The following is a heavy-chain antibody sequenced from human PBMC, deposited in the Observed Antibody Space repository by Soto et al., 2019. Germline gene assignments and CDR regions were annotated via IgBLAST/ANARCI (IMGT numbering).Heavy chain of an antibody. Sequence: EVQLVETGGGLIQPGGTLRLSCLASGFSVTTNYIIWVRQPPGKGLEWVSTTFTAGSTPYADSVKGRFSFSSDNSKNTVYLQMNNLRAEETAVYYCAKKPPSTVQDWAFGRDVWGQGATVSVSS. CDR3: AKKPPSTVQDWAFGRDV. V-gene: IGHV3-53*02. CDR1: GFSVTTNY. J-gene: IGHJ6*02. CDR2: TFTAGST. D-gene: IGHD2-2*01.